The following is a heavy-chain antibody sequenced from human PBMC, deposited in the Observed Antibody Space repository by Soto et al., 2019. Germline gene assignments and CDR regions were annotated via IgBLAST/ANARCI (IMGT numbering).Heavy chain of an antibody. D-gene: IGHD1-26*01. J-gene: IGHJ4*02. Sequence: PGGSLRLSCAASGFTFSDYYMSWIRQAPGKGLEWVSYISSSSSYTNYADSAKGRFTISRDNAKNSLYLQLNSLRADDTAEYYCARSLTMRASRRDYWGQGTLVTVSS. V-gene: IGHV3-11*06. CDR3: ARSLTMRASRRDY. CDR1: GFTFSDYY. CDR2: ISSSSSYT.